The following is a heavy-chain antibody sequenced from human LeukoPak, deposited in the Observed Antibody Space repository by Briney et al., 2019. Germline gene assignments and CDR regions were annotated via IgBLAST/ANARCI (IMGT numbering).Heavy chain of an antibody. J-gene: IGHJ4*02. D-gene: IGHD3-10*01. CDR1: GGSISSYY. Sequence: PSETLSLTCTVSGGSISSYYWSWIRQPPGKGLEWIGYIYYSGSTNYNPSLKSRVTISVDTSKNQFSLKLSSVTAADTAVYYCARGRSYYGSGSYLGYWGQGTLVTVSS. V-gene: IGHV4-59*01. CDR3: ARGRSYYGSGSYLGY. CDR2: IYYSGST.